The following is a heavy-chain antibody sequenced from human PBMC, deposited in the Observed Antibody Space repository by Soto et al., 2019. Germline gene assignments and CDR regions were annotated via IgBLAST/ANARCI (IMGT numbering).Heavy chain of an antibody. Sequence: SETLSLTCSVSGGSISTVGHYWTRIRQPPGKGLEWIGSIYHTGSTYYSKSLRSRLTMSVDTSKSQFSLRLSSVTAADTALYYCARATGTLRSRNCDYWGQGSLVTVSS. D-gene: IGHD1-1*01. CDR3: ARATGTLRSRNCDY. J-gene: IGHJ4*02. V-gene: IGHV4-31*03. CDR2: IYHTGST. CDR1: GGSISTVGHY.